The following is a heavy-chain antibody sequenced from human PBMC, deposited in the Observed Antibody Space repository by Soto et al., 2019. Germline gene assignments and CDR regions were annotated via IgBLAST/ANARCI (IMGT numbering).Heavy chain of an antibody. J-gene: IGHJ1*01. Sequence: GGSLRLSCAASGFTFSTYAMSWVRQAPGKGLEWVSTIGGTSGRAYYADSVKGRLTISRDNSKSTLYLQMNSLRAEDSALYYCAKNGRPEKDCSGGACYSVFFQHWGQGTLVTVSS. D-gene: IGHD2-15*01. CDR2: IGGTSGRA. CDR1: GFTFSTYA. V-gene: IGHV3-23*01. CDR3: AKNGRPEKDCSGGACYSVFFQH.